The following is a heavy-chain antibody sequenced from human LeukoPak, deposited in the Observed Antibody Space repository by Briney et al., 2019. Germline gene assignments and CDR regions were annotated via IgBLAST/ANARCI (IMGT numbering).Heavy chain of an antibody. J-gene: IGHJ1*01. D-gene: IGHD1-26*01. CDR1: GFTFGSYS. V-gene: IGHV3-21*01. Sequence: KPGGSLRLSCAASGFTFGSYSMNWVRQAPGKGLEWVSSISPESNFIYQADSVKGRFTISRDNAKNSLYLQMESLRVEDTAVYYCANFQTVGVKPLEHWGQGTLVTVSS. CDR2: ISPESNFI. CDR3: ANFQTVGVKPLEH.